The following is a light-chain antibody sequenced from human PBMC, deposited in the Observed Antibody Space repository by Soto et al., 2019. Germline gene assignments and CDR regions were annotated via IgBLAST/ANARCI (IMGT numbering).Light chain of an antibody. CDR1: QILVYSYGNTY. Sequence: DVVMTQSPLSLPVTLGQPASISCRSSQILVYSYGNTYLNWFQQRPGQSPRCLSYKVSTRDSGVPDRVRGSGSGTDFTLKISRVEDEDVGFYYCMQGTHWPKTFGPGTQVDIK. J-gene: IGKJ3*01. CDR2: KVS. CDR3: MQGTHWPKT. V-gene: IGKV2-30*01.